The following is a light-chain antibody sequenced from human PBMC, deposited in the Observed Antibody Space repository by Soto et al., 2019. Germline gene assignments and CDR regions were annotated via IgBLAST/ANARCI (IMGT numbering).Light chain of an antibody. CDR1: QSVSSSY. Sequence: EIVLTQSPGTLSLSPGERATLSCRASQSVSSSYLAWYQQKPGQAPRLLIYGASTRATGIPGRFSGSGSGTDFTLTISRLEPEDFAVYYCQQYSSSPSITFGQGTRLEIK. J-gene: IGKJ5*01. CDR2: GAS. CDR3: QQYSSSPSIT. V-gene: IGKV3-20*01.